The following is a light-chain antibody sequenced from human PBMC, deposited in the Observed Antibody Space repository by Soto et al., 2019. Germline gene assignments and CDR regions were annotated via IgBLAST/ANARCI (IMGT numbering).Light chain of an antibody. CDR3: QQYNNWPRR. Sequence: TQSPVPLSLSPGERATLSCMASQSVGRNYLAWFQQKSGQAPRLVIYGASTRATGIPARFSGSGSGTEFTLTISSLQSEDFALYYCQQYNNWPRRFGEGTKVDVK. CDR2: GAS. CDR1: QSVGRN. V-gene: IGKV3-15*01. J-gene: IGKJ1*01.